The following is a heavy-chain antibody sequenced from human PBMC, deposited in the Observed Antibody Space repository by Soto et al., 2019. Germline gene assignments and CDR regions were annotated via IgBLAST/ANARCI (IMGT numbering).Heavy chain of an antibody. CDR2: ISGSGGST. V-gene: IGHV3-23*01. Sequence: GGSLRLSCAASGFTFSSYAMSWVRQAPGKGLEWVSAISGSGGSTYYADSVKGRFTISRDNSKNTLYLQMNSLRAEDTAVYYCARSMGFWSGYLDYWGQGTLVTVSS. CDR3: ARSMGFWSGYLDY. J-gene: IGHJ4*02. CDR1: GFTFSSYA. D-gene: IGHD3-3*01.